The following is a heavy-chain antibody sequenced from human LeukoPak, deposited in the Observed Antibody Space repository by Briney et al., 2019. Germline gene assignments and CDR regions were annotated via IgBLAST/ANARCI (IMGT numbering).Heavy chain of an antibody. CDR2: ISGSGIRR. CDR1: GFTFSSYG. D-gene: IGHD1-26*01. J-gene: IGHJ4*02. V-gene: IGHV3-23*01. CDR3: AKKSGGPSPFDY. Sequence: GGTLRLSCAASGFTFSSYGMSWVRQAPGKGLEWVSDISGSGIRRNYADSVKGRFTISRDNSKNTLYLQMNSLRAEDTAVYYCAKKSGGPSPFDYWGQGTLVTVSS.